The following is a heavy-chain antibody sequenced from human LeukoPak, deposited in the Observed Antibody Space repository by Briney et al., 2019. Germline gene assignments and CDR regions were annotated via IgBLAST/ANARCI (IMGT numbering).Heavy chain of an antibody. CDR1: GFTFSSNA. D-gene: IGHD2-8*02. J-gene: IGHJ4*02. V-gene: IGHV3-23*01. Sequence: GGSLRLSCVASGFTFSSNAMNWVRQAPGKGLEWVSAVSGSGGSTYYADSVKGRFTISRDNSKNTLYLQMNSLRVEDTAVYYCAKDVSGGFDYWGQGTLVTVSS. CDR2: VSGSGGST. CDR3: AKDVSGGFDY.